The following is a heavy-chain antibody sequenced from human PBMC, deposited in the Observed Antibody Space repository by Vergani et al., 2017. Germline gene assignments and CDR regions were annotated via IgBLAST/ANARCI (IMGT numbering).Heavy chain of an antibody. D-gene: IGHD2-15*01. J-gene: IGHJ6*02. CDR3: AKVGCSGGSCYFDYYHFYDMDV. Sequence: EVQLLESGGGLVQPGGSLRLSCAASGFTFSSYAMSWVRQAPGKGLEWVSAISGSGGSTYYADSVKGRFTISRDNSKNTLYLQMNSLRAEDTAVYYCAKVGCSGGSCYFDYYHFYDMDVWGQGTPVTVSS. CDR1: GFTFSSYA. V-gene: IGHV3-23*01. CDR2: ISGSGGST.